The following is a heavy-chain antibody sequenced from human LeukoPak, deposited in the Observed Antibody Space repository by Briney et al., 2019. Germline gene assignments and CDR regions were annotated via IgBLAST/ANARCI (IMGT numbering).Heavy chain of an antibody. Sequence: SETLSLTCTVSGGSISSYCWSWIRQPAGKGLEWIGRIYTSGSTNYNPSLKGRVTMSVDTSKNQFSLKLSSVTAADTAVYYCAHVSTYYDILTGYYDAFDIWGQGTMVTVSS. CDR2: IYTSGST. CDR3: AHVSTYYDILTGYYDAFDI. V-gene: IGHV4-4*07. D-gene: IGHD3-9*01. J-gene: IGHJ3*02. CDR1: GGSISSYC.